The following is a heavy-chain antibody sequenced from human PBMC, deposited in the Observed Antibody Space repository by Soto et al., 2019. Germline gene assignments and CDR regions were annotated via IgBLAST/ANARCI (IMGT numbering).Heavy chain of an antibody. J-gene: IGHJ4*02. CDR3: ARVRALEIAVRPVDY. D-gene: IGHD6-13*01. CDR1: GFTFSTYG. Sequence: GGSLRLSCAASGFTFSTYGMHWVRQSPGKGLEWLAVISYDGNTKYYADSVKGRFTISRDNSKNTLYLQMNSLRAEDTAIYYCARVRALEIAVRPVDYWGQGTLVTVSS. V-gene: IGHV3-30-3*01. CDR2: ISYDGNTK.